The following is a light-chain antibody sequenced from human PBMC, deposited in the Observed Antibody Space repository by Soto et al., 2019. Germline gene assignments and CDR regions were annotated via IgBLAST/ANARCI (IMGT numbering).Light chain of an antibody. J-gene: IGLJ1*01. CDR1: TGAVTSGHY. CDR3: LLSYSGPLDV. CDR2: DTS. Sequence: QAVVTQEPSLTVSPGGTVTLTCGSSTGAVTSGHYPYWFQQKPGQAPRTLIYDTSNKHSWTPARFSGSLLGGKAALTLSGAQPEDEAEYYCLLSYSGPLDVFGTGTKVTVL. V-gene: IGLV7-46*01.